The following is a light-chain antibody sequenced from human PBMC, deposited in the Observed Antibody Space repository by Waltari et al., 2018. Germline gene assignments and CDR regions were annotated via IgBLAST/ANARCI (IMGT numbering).Light chain of an antibody. CDR3: SSYTSSIFWV. Sequence: QSALIQSASVSGSPGPSITFSFTGTSSDVGCSDYVSWYQQHPGKAPKLMIYDVSNRPSGVSNRCSGSKSGNTASLTISGLQADDEADYFCSSYTSSIFWVFGGGTKLIVL. V-gene: IGLV2-14*03. CDR2: DVS. CDR1: SSDVGCSDY. J-gene: IGLJ3*02.